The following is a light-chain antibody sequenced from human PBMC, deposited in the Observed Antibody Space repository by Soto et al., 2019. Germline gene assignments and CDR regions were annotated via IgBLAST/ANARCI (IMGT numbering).Light chain of an antibody. Sequence: DIQMTQSPSTLSASVGDRVTITCRASQSISSWLAWYQQKTGKAPKLLIHEASSLESGVPSRFSGSVSETEFTLTNSCLNTDDSATYYCLQYDSYPLTCGGGTKEKFK. J-gene: IGKJ4*01. V-gene: IGKV1-5*03. CDR2: EAS. CDR1: QSISSW. CDR3: LQYDSYPLT.